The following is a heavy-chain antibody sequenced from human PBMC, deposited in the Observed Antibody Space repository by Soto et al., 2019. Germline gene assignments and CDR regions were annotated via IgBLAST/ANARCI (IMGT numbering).Heavy chain of an antibody. Sequence: SEILPHPYAVSEGSIISGGGPRSWIRQPPGKGLEWIGYIYHSGSTYYNPSLKSRVTISVDRSKNQFSLKLSSVTAADTAVYYCAAGGGLPRYYWGQGTLVTVSS. V-gene: IGHV4-30-2*01. J-gene: IGHJ4*02. CDR3: AAGGGLPRYY. CDR1: EGSIISGGGP. CDR2: IYHSGST. D-gene: IGHD5-12*01.